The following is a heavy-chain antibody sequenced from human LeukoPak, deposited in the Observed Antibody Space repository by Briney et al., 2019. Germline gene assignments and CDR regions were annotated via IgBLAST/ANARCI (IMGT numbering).Heavy chain of an antibody. Sequence: SETLSLTCTVSGGSLSGHWWSWIRQPPGKGLEWIGYIYYSGNTNYNPSLNTRVTISVDTSKNQFSLNLRSVTAADTAVYYCAGLHFAAAEEFDPWGQGTLVNVSS. D-gene: IGHD6-13*01. J-gene: IGHJ5*02. CDR1: GGSLSGHW. V-gene: IGHV4-59*08. CDR3: AGLHFAAAEEFDP. CDR2: IYYSGNT.